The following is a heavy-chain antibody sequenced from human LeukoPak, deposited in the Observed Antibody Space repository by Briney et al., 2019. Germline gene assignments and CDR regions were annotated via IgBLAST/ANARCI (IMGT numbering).Heavy chain of an antibody. J-gene: IGHJ6*03. V-gene: IGHV1-8*03. Sequence: ASANVSFKASVYTFTSYDINWVRQATGQGLEWMGWMNPNSGNTGYAQKFQGRVTITRNTSISTAYMELSSLRSEDTAVYYCARANYYYDSSGYYYYYYYMDVWGKGTTVTVSS. CDR1: VYTFTSYD. CDR3: ARANYYYDSSGYYYYYYYMDV. D-gene: IGHD3-22*01. CDR2: MNPNSGNT.